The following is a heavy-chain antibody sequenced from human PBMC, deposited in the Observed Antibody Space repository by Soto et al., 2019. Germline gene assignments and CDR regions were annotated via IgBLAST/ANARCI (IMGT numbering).Heavy chain of an antibody. CDR1: GFTFSSYA. CDR2: ISYDGSNK. V-gene: IGHV3-30-3*01. CDR3: ARGDNNGDPLYY. J-gene: IGHJ4*02. D-gene: IGHD4-17*01. Sequence: QVQLVESGGGVVQPGRSLRLSCAASGFTFSSYAMHWVRQAPGKGLEWVAVISYDGSNKYYADSVKGRFTISRDNSKNTLYLQMNSLRAEDTAVYYCARGDNNGDPLYYWGQGTLVTVSS.